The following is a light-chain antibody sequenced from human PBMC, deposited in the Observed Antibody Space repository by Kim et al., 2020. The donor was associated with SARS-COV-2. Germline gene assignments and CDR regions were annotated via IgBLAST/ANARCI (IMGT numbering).Light chain of an antibody. CDR1: QSIDKW. CDR2: DVS. J-gene: IGKJ1*01. Sequence: DRVTTTCRASQSIDKWLAWYQQKPGKVPRILIYDVSTLERELERGFPTRFSGSGSGTEFSLTISSLQADDFATYYCQQYNSYPWTFGQGTKVDIK. CDR3: QQYNSYPWT. V-gene: IGKV1-5*01.